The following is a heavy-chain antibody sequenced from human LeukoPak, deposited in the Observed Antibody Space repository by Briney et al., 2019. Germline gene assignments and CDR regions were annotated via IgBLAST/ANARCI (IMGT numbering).Heavy chain of an antibody. CDR2: ISSSSSTI. Sequence: GGSLRLSCVASGFTFSSYSMNWVRQAPGKGLEWVSYISSSSSTIYYADSVKGRFTISRDNAKNSLYLQMNSLRAEDTAVYYCARGPGGYSYGFDYWGQGTLVTVSS. D-gene: IGHD5-18*01. CDR3: ARGPGGYSYGFDY. V-gene: IGHV3-48*04. CDR1: GFTFSSYS. J-gene: IGHJ4*02.